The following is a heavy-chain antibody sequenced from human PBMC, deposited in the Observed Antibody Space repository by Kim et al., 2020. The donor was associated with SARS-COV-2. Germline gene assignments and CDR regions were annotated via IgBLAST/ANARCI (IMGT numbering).Heavy chain of an antibody. Sequence: GGSLRLSCAASGFTFSDYYMSWIRQAPGKGLEWVSYISSSSSYTNYADSVKGRFTISRDNAKNSLYLQMNSLRAEDTAVYYCARDIKWDSSSWAYSWFDPWGQGTLGTGSS. CDR1: GFTFSDYY. CDR2: ISSSSSYT. CDR3: ARDIKWDSSSWAYSWFDP. J-gene: IGHJ5*02. V-gene: IGHV3-11*06. D-gene: IGHD6-13*01.